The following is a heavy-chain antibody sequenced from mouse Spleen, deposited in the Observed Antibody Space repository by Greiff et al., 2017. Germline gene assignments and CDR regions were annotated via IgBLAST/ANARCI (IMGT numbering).Heavy chain of an antibody. D-gene: IGHD1-1*01. CDR1: GFTFSSYY. CDR3: ANYYGSSYAMDY. J-gene: IGHJ4*01. Sequence: EVQVVESGGGLVKLGGSLKLPCAASGFTFSSYYMSWVRQTPEKRLEWVATISSGGGSTYYPDSVKGRFTISRDNAKNTLYLQMSSLNSEDTAVYYCANYYGSSYAMDYWGQGTSVTVSS. CDR2: ISSGGGST. V-gene: IGHV5-12-1*01.